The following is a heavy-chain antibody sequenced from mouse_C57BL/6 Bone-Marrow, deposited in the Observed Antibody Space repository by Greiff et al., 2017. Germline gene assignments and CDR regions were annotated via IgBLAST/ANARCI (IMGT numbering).Heavy chain of an antibody. D-gene: IGHD2-3*01. V-gene: IGHV14-4*01. CDR2: IDPGVGDT. CDR1: GFTFKDDY. J-gene: IGHJ2*01. Sequence: EVQLQQSGAELVRPGASVKLSCTASGFTFKDDYIHWVKQRPEQGLEWIGWIDPGVGDTEYASKFQGKATITSETSSNTAYLQLSSLTSEDTAVYYCSSFDGNYFDFWGQGTPLTVAS. CDR3: SSFDGNYFDF.